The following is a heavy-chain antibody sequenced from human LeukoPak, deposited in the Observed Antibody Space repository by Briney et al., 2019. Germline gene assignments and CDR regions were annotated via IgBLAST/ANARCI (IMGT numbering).Heavy chain of an antibody. CDR3: ARVDWLANYYYYMDV. CDR2: INHSGST. D-gene: IGHD2-21*01. J-gene: IGHJ6*03. V-gene: IGHV4-34*01. CDR1: GGSLSGYY. Sequence: PSETLSLTCAVSGGSLSGYYWTWIRQPPGKGLEWIGEINHSGSTNYNPSLKSRVTISVDTSRKQFFLRLSSVTAADTAMYYCARVDWLANYYYYMDVWGKGTTVTISS.